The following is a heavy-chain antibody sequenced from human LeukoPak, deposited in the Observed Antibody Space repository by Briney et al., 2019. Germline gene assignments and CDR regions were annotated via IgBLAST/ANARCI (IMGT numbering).Heavy chain of an antibody. J-gene: IGHJ4*02. V-gene: IGHV4-59*01. D-gene: IGHD4/OR15-4a*01. CDR3: ARDDYNYFDY. CDR1: GGSISSYY. Sequence: PSETLSLTCTVSGGSISSYYWSWIRQPPGKGLEWIGYIYYSGGTNYNPSLKSRVTISVDTSKNQFSLKLSSVTAADTAVYYCARDDYNYFDYWGQGTLVTVSS. CDR2: IYYSGGT.